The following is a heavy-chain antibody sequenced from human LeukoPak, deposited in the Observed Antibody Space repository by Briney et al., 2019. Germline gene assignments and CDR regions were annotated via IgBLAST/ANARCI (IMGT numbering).Heavy chain of an antibody. CDR2: INSDGSST. J-gene: IGHJ3*02. CDR3: ARDPIAVAGDDAFDI. CDR1: GFTFSSYW. Sequence: GGSLRLSCAASGFTFSSYWMHWVRQAPGKGLVWVSRINSDGSSTSYADSVKGRFTISRDNAKNTLYLQINSLRAEDTAVYYCARDPIAVAGDDAFDIWGQGTMVAVSS. V-gene: IGHV3-74*01. D-gene: IGHD6-19*01.